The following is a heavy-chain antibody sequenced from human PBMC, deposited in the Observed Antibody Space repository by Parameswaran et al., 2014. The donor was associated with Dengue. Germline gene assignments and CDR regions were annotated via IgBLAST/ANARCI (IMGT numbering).Heavy chain of an antibody. J-gene: IGHJ4*02. Sequence: RWIRQPPGKGLEWIGYIYYSGSTYYNPSLKSRVTISVDTSKNQFSLKLSSVTAADTAVYYCARDKRDGDYVERLSAYFDYWGQGTLVTVSS. D-gene: IGHD4-17*01. CDR3: ARDKRDGDYVERLSAYFDY. V-gene: IGHV4-31*02. CDR2: IYYSGST.